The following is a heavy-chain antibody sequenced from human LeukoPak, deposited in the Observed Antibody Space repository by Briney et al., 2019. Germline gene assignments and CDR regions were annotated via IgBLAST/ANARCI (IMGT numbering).Heavy chain of an antibody. J-gene: IGHJ3*02. CDR1: GGSFSGYY. CDR3: AREGGGDTPDAFDI. CDR2: IYHSGST. V-gene: IGHV4-34*01. D-gene: IGHD2-21*02. Sequence: SETLSLTCAVYGGSFSGYYWSWIRQPPGKGLEWIGEIYHSGSTNYNPSLKSRVTISVDTSKNQFSLKLSSVTAADTAVYYCAREGGGDTPDAFDIWGQGTMVTVSS.